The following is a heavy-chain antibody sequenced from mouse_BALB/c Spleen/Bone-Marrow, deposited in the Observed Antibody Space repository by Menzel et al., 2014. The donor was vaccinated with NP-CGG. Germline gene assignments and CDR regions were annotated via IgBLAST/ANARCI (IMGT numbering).Heavy chain of an antibody. Sequence: EVQRVESGGGLVKPGGSLKLSCAASGFTFSSYAMSWIRQTPEKRLEWVASISSGGTTYYPDSVRGRFTISRDNARNILYLQMSSLGSEDTAMCYCARRRGYDFPFPYWGQGTLVTVSA. J-gene: IGHJ3*01. CDR3: ARRRGYDFPFPY. CDR2: ISSGGTT. V-gene: IGHV5-6-5*01. D-gene: IGHD2-4*01. CDR1: GFTFSSYA.